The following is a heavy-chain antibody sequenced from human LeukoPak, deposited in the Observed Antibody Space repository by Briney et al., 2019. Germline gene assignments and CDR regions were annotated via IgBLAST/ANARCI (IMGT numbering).Heavy chain of an antibody. CDR2: INTDGSST. CDR3: AKVASIGSNIFDY. CDR1: GFTVSSNY. V-gene: IGHV3-74*01. Sequence: GGSLRLSCAASGFTVSSNYMSWVRHAPGKGLVWVSRINTDGSSTSYADSVKGRFTISRDNAKNTLYLQMNSLRAEDTAVYYCAKVASIGSNIFDYWGQGTLVTVSS. J-gene: IGHJ4*02. D-gene: IGHD6-6*01.